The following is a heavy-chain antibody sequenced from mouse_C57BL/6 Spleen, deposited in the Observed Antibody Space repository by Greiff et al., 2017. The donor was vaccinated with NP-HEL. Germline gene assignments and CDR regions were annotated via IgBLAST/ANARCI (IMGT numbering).Heavy chain of an antibody. D-gene: IGHD1-1*01. CDR3: ASDGSREYFDY. CDR2: IYPGDDDT. Sequence: QVQLQQSGAELVKPGASVKISCKASGYAFSSYWMNWVKQRPGKGLEWIGQIYPGDDDTNYNGKFRGKSTLTADKSSSTAYMQLSSLTAEESAVYFCASDGSREYFDYWGQGTTLTVSS. J-gene: IGHJ2*01. CDR1: GYAFSSYW. V-gene: IGHV1-80*01.